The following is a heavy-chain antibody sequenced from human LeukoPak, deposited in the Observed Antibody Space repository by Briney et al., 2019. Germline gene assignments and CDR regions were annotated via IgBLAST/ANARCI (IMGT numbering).Heavy chain of an antibody. Sequence: PSETLSLTCTVSGYSITSGYYWGWVRQPPGKGLGWMGSIYYTGSTYYIPSLKTRITTSVDTSRNQFSLKLSSVTAADTAVYYCARLGYCNSVSCYGWFDPWGQGTLVSVSS. J-gene: IGHJ5*02. D-gene: IGHD2-2*03. V-gene: IGHV4-38-2*02. CDR2: IYYTGST. CDR1: GYSITSGYY. CDR3: ARLGYCNSVSCYGWFDP.